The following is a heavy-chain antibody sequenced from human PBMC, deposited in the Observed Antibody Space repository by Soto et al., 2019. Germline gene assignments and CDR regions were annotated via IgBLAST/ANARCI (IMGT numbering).Heavy chain of an antibody. Sequence: QVQLVQSGAEVKKPGASVKVSCKASGYTFTSYGISWVRQAPGQGLEWMGWISAYNGNTNYAQKLQGRXXTXTXXSTSTAYMELRSLRSDDTAVYYCARVRSGSYLLDYWGQGTLVTVSS. D-gene: IGHD1-26*01. CDR2: ISAYNGNT. V-gene: IGHV1-18*01. CDR3: ARVRSGSYLLDY. CDR1: GYTFTSYG. J-gene: IGHJ4*02.